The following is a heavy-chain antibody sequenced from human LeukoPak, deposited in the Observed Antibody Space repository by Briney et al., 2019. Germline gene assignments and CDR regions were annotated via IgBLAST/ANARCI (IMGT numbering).Heavy chain of an antibody. Sequence: SETLSPTCTVSGGSISSSSYYWGWIRQPPGKGLEWIGSIYYSGSTYYNPSLKSRVTISVDTSKNQFSLKLSSVTAADTAVYYCARDRGNTGHFDYWGQGTLVTVSS. J-gene: IGHJ4*02. V-gene: IGHV4-39*07. CDR1: GGSISSSSYY. CDR3: ARDRGNTGHFDY. D-gene: IGHD1/OR15-1a*01. CDR2: IYYSGST.